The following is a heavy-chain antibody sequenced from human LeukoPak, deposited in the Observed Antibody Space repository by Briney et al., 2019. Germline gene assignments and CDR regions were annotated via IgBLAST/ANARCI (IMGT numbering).Heavy chain of an antibody. CDR3: ARVGYYDFWSGIADYYYYYYMDV. J-gene: IGHJ6*03. CDR1: KFTFNNYA. Sequence: GGSLRLSCLASKFTFNNYAMTWVRQAPGKGLEWVSSISGSGDNMDYADSVKGRFTISRDNSENTLYLQMNSLRAEDTAVYYCARVGYYDFWSGIADYYYYYYMDVWGKGTTVTVSS. V-gene: IGHV3-23*01. D-gene: IGHD3-3*01. CDR2: ISGSGDNM.